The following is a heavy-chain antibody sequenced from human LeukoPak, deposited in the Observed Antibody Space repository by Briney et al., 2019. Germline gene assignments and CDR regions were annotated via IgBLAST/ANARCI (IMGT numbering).Heavy chain of an antibody. J-gene: IGHJ6*04. D-gene: IGHD6-13*01. CDR1: GFTFSSYA. CDR3: AKDQQQLVLHYYYYYGMDV. Sequence: GGSLRLSCAASGFTFSSYAMSWVRQATGKGLEWVSAISGSGGSTYYADSVKGRFTISRDNSKNTLYLQMNSPRAEDTAVYYCAKDQQQLVLHYYYYYGMDVWGKGTTVTVSS. CDR2: ISGSGGST. V-gene: IGHV3-23*01.